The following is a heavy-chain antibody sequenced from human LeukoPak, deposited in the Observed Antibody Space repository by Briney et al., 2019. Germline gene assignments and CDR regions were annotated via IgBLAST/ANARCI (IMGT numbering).Heavy chain of an antibody. V-gene: IGHV1-18*01. CDR3: ARAEQWLPRNWFDP. J-gene: IGHJ5*02. D-gene: IGHD6-19*01. CDR2: ISAYNGNT. Sequence: GASVKVSCKASGYTFTSYGISWVRQAPGRGLEWMGWISAYNGNTNYAQKLQGRVTMTTDTSTSTAYMELRSLRSDDTAVYYCARAEQWLPRNWFDPWGQGTLVTVSS. CDR1: GYTFTSYG.